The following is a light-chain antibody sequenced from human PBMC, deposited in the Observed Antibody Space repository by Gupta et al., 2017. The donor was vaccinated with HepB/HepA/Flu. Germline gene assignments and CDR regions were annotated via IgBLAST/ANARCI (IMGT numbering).Light chain of an antibody. CDR3: QQYGSSTGLT. V-gene: IGKV3-20*01. CDR2: GAS. J-gene: IGKJ3*01. Sequence: EIVLTQSPDTVSLSPGERASLSCRASQSVISNYLAWYQQKPGQAPRLLIYGASSRATGIPDRFSGSGYGTDFTLTISRLEPEDFAVYFCQQYGSSTGLTFGPGTKVDIK. CDR1: QSVISNY.